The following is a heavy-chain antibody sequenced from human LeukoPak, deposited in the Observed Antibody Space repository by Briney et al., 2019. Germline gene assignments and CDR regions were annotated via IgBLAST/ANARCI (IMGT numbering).Heavy chain of an antibody. CDR3: ARWEAAYKAFAI. J-gene: IGHJ3*02. CDR2: VSSSGST. V-gene: IGHV4-59*08. Sequence: SETLSLTCTVSGVSISGYSWNWIRQPPGKGLEWIGYVSSSGSTNYNPSLKSRVTISVDTSNNQFSLKLNSVTAADTAVYCCARWEAAYKAFAIWGQGTMVTVSS. D-gene: IGHD2-21*01. CDR1: GVSISGYS.